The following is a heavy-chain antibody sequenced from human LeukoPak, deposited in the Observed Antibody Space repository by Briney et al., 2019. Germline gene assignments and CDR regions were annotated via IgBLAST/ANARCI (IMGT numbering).Heavy chain of an antibody. D-gene: IGHD5-12*01. Sequence: SETLSLTCTVSGGSIRSRNYYWDWIRQPPGKGLEWIGNFYDSGSTYYNPSLKSRVAISGDTSKNQFSLKLTSVTAADTAVYYCARHTRPGCSGYENAFDIWGQGTMVTVSS. CDR2: FYDSGST. CDR1: GGSIRSRNYY. CDR3: ARHTRPGCSGYENAFDI. V-gene: IGHV4-39*01. J-gene: IGHJ3*02.